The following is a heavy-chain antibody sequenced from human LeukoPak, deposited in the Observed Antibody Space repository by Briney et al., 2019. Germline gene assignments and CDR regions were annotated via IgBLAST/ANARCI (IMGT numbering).Heavy chain of an antibody. Sequence: GGSLRLSCAASGFTFSNYWMIWVRQAPGKGLEWVGNIKQDGSEKRYADSVRGRFSVSRDNAQTSLYLQMNSLRAEDTAVYYCARASDPWLQLTWGQGTLVTVSS. CDR1: GFTFSNYW. CDR3: ARASDPWLQLT. D-gene: IGHD5-24*01. CDR2: IKQDGSEK. J-gene: IGHJ5*02. V-gene: IGHV3-7*05.